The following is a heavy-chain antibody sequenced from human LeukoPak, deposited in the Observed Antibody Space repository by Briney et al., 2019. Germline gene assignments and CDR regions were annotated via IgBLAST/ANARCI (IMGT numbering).Heavy chain of an antibody. CDR1: GYTFTSYG. V-gene: IGHV1-18*01. D-gene: IGHD2-2*01. Sequence: ASVNVSCKASGYTFTSYGISWVRQAPGQGLEWMGWISAYNGNTNYAQKLQGRVTMTTDTSTSTAYMELRSLRSDDTAVYYCARDDELGYCSSTSCLLFDYWGQGTLVTVSS. CDR3: ARDDELGYCSSTSCLLFDY. J-gene: IGHJ4*02. CDR2: ISAYNGNT.